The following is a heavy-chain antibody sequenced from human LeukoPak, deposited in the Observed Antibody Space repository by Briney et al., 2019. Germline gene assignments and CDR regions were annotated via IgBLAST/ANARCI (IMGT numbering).Heavy chain of an antibody. CDR2: IKPDGSEG. CDR1: GITFSRSW. V-gene: IGHV3-7*04. CDR3: ARDRGYMSFDY. Sequence: GGSLRLSCAASGITFSRSWMTWVRQAPGKGLEWVANIKPDGSEGSYVDSVKGRFTISRDNAKNSLFLQMISLRAEDTAVYYCARDRGYMSFDYWGQGALVTVSS. J-gene: IGHJ4*02. D-gene: IGHD3-10*01.